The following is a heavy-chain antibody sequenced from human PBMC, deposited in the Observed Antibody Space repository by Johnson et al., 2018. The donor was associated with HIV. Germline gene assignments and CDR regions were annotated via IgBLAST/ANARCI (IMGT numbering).Heavy chain of an antibody. D-gene: IGHD5-18*01. CDR3: VREGIQLWVDDAFDI. J-gene: IGHJ3*02. Sequence: VQLVESGGGLVQPGGSLRLSCASSGFSFSSYWMSWIRQAPGKGLEWVASIKQDGSEKYYVDSVKGRFTISRDNAKNTLYLQMNSLRAEDTAVYYCVREGIQLWVDDAFDIWGQGTMVTVSS. V-gene: IGHV3-7*01. CDR2: IKQDGSEK. CDR1: GFSFSSYW.